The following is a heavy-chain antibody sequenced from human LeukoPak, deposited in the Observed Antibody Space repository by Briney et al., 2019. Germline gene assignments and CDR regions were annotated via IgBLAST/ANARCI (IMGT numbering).Heavy chain of an antibody. J-gene: IGHJ4*02. V-gene: IGHV1-2*06. CDR2: LSTNNGAT. Sequence: ASVKVSRKASGYTFTGSYIHWVRQAPGQGLEWMGRLSTNNGATNYAQKFQGRVTMTRDTSITTAYMELTRLTSDDTAVYYCARGGQPPGWGQGTLVTVSS. CDR1: GYTFTGSY. D-gene: IGHD5-12*01. CDR3: ARGGQPPG.